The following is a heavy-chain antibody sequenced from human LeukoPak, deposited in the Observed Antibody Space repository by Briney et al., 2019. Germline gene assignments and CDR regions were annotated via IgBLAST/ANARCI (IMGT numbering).Heavy chain of an antibody. CDR1: GFTFSSYA. CDR2: ISGSGGNT. Sequence: GGSLRLSCAASGFTFSSYAMSWVRQAPGKGLEWVSAISGSGGNTYYADSVKGRFTISRDNSKNTLYLQMNSLRAEDTAVYYCANHPPRVGGFSSYYYYYYRDVWGKGTTVT. V-gene: IGHV3-23*01. D-gene: IGHD3-10*01. CDR3: ANHPPRVGGFSSYYYYYYRDV. J-gene: IGHJ6*03.